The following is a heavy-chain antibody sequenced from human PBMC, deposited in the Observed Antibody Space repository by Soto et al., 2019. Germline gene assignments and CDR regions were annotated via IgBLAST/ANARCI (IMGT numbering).Heavy chain of an antibody. J-gene: IGHJ4*02. CDR3: AGGEYGDSIDF. CDR2: ISYDDSYR. CDR1: GFTFDNYG. D-gene: IGHD4-17*01. V-gene: IGHV3-33*01. Sequence: PRGSLELGCAASGFTFDNYGMLWVRQAPGKGLEWVALISYDDSYRYYTNSVRGRFTISRDNSKNMVFLHMNSLQGDDTAVYYCAGGEYGDSIDFWGQGALVTVLL.